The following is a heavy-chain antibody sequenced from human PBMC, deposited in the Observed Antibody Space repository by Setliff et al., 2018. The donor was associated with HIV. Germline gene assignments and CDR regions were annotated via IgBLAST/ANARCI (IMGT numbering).Heavy chain of an antibody. J-gene: IGHJ6*03. CDR2: IYTSGST. CDR3: ARDVPWGDYYYYMDV. CDR1: GGSISSGSYY. Sequence: LSLTCTVSGGSISSGSYYWSWIRQPAGKGLEWIGRIYTSGSTNYNPSLKSRVTISVDTSENQFSLKLSSVTAADTAVYYCARDVPWGDYYYYMDVWGKGTTVTVSS. D-gene: IGHD3-16*01. V-gene: IGHV4-61*02.